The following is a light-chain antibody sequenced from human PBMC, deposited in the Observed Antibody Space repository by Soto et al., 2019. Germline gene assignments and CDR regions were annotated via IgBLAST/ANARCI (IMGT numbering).Light chain of an antibody. V-gene: IGLV2-14*03. CDR3: SSYTTTNTVI. J-gene: IGLJ2*01. Sequence: QSALTQPASVSGSPGQSITISCSGTNSDIGASNYVSWYQHHPDKAPKLIIYDVTDRPSGVSYRFSGSKSGNTASLTISGLQAEDEADYYCSSYTTTNTVIFGGGTKLTVL. CDR2: DVT. CDR1: NSDIGASNY.